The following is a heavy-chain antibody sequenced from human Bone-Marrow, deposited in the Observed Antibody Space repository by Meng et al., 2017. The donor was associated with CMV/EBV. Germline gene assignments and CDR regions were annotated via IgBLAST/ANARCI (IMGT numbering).Heavy chain of an antibody. CDR1: GGTFSSYA. CDR3: ARKTMVRGSPFDY. V-gene: IGHV1-69*05. CDR2: IIPIFGTA. D-gene: IGHD3-10*01. Sequence: SVKVSCKASGGTFSSYAISWVRQAPGQGLEWMGGIIPIFGTANYAQKFQGRVTITTDTSTSTAYMELRSLRSDDTAVYYCARKTMVRGSPFDYWGQGTLVTVSS. J-gene: IGHJ4*02.